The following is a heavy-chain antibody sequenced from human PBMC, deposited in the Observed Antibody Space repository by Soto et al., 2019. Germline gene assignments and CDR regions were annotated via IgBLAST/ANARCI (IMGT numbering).Heavy chain of an antibody. J-gene: IGHJ6*02. CDR3: ARDYYDSSGYPPPNYGMDV. D-gene: IGHD3-22*01. CDR2: IYYSGST. V-gene: IGHV4-31*03. CDR1: GGSISSGGYY. Sequence: PSETLSLTCTVSGGSISSGGYYWSWIRQHPGKGLEWIGYIYYSGSTYYNPSLKSRVTISVDTSKNQFSLKLSSVTAADTAVYYCARDYYDSSGYPPPNYGMDVWGQGTTVTVSS.